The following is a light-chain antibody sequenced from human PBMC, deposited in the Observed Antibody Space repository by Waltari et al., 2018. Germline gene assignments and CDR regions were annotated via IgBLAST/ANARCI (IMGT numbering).Light chain of an antibody. J-gene: IGKJ5*01. Sequence: EIVLTQSPATLFLSARETATLSCRTSQSVNSYLAWYQLKPGQAPRLLIYDASNRATGIPARFSGSGSGTDFTLTISSLEPDDFALYYCQQRFTWPSITFGQGTRLEIK. V-gene: IGKV3-11*01. CDR2: DAS. CDR1: QSVNSY. CDR3: QQRFTWPSIT.